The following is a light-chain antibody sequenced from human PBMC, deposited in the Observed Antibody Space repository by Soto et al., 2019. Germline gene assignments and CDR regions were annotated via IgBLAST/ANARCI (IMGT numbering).Light chain of an antibody. J-gene: IGLJ1*01. Sequence: QSALTQPASVSGPPGQSITISCTGTSXDVGGYNYVSWYQQHPGKAPKPMIYEVTNRPSGVSVRFSGSKSGNTASLTISGLQAEDEADYYCSSXTSSTTSVFGTGTKVPVL. CDR1: SXDVGGYNY. CDR3: SSXTSSTTSV. CDR2: EVT. V-gene: IGLV2-14*01.